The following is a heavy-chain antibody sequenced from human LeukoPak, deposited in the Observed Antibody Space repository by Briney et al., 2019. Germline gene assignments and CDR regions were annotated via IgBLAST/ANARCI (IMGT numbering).Heavy chain of an antibody. D-gene: IGHD5-12*01. V-gene: IGHV3-7*01. CDR3: ARVEYSGWNLEY. Sequence: GGSMRLSCAASGFTFRSYWMSWVRQAAGKGLGWVANINQVVRVQYYMACAKGRFTISRHDAKKSLYVQMNSLRDEDTAVYCARVEYSGWNLEYWGQGTLVTVSS. CDR2: INQVVRVQ. J-gene: IGHJ4*02. CDR1: GFTFRSYW.